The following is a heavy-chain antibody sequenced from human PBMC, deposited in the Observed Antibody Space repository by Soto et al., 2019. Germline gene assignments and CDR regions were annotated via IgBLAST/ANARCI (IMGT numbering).Heavy chain of an antibody. Sequence: QLQLQESGPGLVKPPETLSLTCTVSGGSISRGPYYWGWVRQPPGKGLEWIGTISHSGRNYYNPSLKGRVTITADTSKNQFSLRLTSVTAADTAVYFCARLGSSGWYQGSYFDCWGQGTLVTVSS. J-gene: IGHJ4*02. V-gene: IGHV4-39*01. CDR1: GGSISRGPYY. CDR2: ISHSGRN. D-gene: IGHD6-19*01. CDR3: ARLGSSGWYQGSYFDC.